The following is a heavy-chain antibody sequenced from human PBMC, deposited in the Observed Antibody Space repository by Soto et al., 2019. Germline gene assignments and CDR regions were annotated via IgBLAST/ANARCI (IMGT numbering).Heavy chain of an antibody. CDR1: GYTFTSYA. V-gene: IGHV1-3*01. D-gene: IGHD2-2*01. CDR2: INAGNGNT. CDR3: ARVTRGGAFDI. J-gene: IGHJ3*02. Sequence: DSGEGYCNASGYTFTSYAMHWVRQAPGQRLEWMGWINAGNGNTKYSQKFQGRVTITRDTSASTAYMELSSLRSEDTAVYYCARVTRGGAFDIWGQGTMVTVSS.